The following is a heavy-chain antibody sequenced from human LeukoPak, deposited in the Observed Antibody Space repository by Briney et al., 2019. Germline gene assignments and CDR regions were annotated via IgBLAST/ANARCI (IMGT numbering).Heavy chain of an antibody. CDR3: ARNYYEYYDSSGYYPY. CDR1: GYMFASYA. D-gene: IGHD3-22*01. J-gene: IGHJ4*02. Sequence: ASVKVSCKASGYMFASYAITWLRQAPGQGLEWVGWISVYNGNTNYAQKFQGRVTMTTDTSTSTAYMELRSLRSDDTAVYYCARNYYEYYDSSGYYPYWGQGTLVTVSS. CDR2: ISVYNGNT. V-gene: IGHV1-18*01.